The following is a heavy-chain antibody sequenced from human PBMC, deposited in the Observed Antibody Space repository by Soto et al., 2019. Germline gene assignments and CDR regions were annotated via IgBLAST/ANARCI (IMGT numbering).Heavy chain of an antibody. CDR3: ASYYCSSTRCPGVDV. D-gene: IGHD2-2*01. J-gene: IGHJ6*02. CDR2: IYSSGST. V-gene: IGHV4-59*08. Sequence: PSETLSLTCTVSGDSINNYHWSWIRQPPGKGLEWIGFIYSSGSTNYTPSLKSRVTMSVDTSQNQFSLRLSSVTAADTAIYYCASYYCSSTRCPGVDVWGQGTTVTVSS. CDR1: GDSINNYH.